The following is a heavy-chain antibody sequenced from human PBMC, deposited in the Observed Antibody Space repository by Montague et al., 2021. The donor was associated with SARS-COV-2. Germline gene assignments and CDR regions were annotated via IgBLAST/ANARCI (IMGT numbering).Heavy chain of an antibody. Sequence: TLSLTCTVSGGSISSGGYYWSWIRQHPGKGLEWIGYIYYSGSTYYNSSLKSRVTISVDTSKNQFSLKLSSVTAADMAVYYCARVLSHRAIFGVVIINGMDVWGQGTTVTVSS. CDR3: ARVLSHRAIFGVVIINGMDV. CDR1: GGSISSGGYY. CDR2: IYYSGST. J-gene: IGHJ6*02. D-gene: IGHD3-3*01. V-gene: IGHV4-31*03.